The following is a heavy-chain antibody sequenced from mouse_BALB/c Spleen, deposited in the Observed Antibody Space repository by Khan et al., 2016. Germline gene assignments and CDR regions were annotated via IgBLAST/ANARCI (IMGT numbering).Heavy chain of an antibody. Sequence: EVELVESGGGLVKPGGSLKLSCAASGFTFSSYAMSWVRQTPEKRLEWVASISSDGSTYYPDSVKGRFPISRVTTRTILNLQMSSLRSEDTAMYYCAREDYGNYGDYFDYWGQGTTLTVSS. V-gene: IGHV5-6-5*01. CDR2: ISSDGST. D-gene: IGHD2-1*01. CDR3: AREDYGNYGDYFDY. CDR1: GFTFSSYA. J-gene: IGHJ2*01.